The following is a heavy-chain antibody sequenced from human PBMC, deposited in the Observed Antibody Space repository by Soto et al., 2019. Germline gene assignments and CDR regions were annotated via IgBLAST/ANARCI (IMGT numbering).Heavy chain of an antibody. V-gene: IGHV3-21*01. D-gene: IGHD6-13*01. Sequence: AGGSLRLSCAASGFAFSSYSMNWVRQAPGKGLEWVSSISSSSSYIYYADSVKGRFTISRDNAKNSLYLQMNSLRAEDTAVYYCASEVAAAGKEDYWGQGTLVTVSS. J-gene: IGHJ4*02. CDR1: GFAFSSYS. CDR2: ISSSSSYI. CDR3: ASEVAAAGKEDY.